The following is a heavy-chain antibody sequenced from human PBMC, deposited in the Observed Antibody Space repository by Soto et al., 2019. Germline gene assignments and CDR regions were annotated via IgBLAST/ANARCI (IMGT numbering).Heavy chain of an antibody. Sequence: GGSLRLSCAASGFTFSSYAMHWVRQAPGKGLEWVAVISYDGSNKYYADSVKGRFTISRDNSKNTLYLQMNSLRAEDTAVYYCARDLGGQRGYSYGYYYYGMDVWGQGTTVTVSS. CDR2: ISYDGSNK. CDR1: GFTFSSYA. V-gene: IGHV3-30-3*01. J-gene: IGHJ6*02. CDR3: ARDLGGQRGYSYGYYYYGMDV. D-gene: IGHD5-18*01.